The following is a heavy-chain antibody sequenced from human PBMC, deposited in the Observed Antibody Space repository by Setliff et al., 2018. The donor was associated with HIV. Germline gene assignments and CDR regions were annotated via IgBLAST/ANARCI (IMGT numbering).Heavy chain of an antibody. CDR1: GGSISSYY. J-gene: IGHJ5*02. D-gene: IGHD2-21*02. CDR3: ARAVCGGDCYSRLNWFDP. Sequence: SETLSLTCTVSGGSISSYYWSWIRQPAGKGLEWIGRIYTTGGTNYNPALKSRVTMSIDTSKNQFSLRLSSVTAADTAVYYCARAVCGGDCYSRLNWFDPWGQGTLGTVSS. V-gene: IGHV4-4*07. CDR2: IYTTGGT.